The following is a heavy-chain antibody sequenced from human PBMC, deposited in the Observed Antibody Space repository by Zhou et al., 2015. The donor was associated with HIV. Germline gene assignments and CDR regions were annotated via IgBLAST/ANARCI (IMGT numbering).Heavy chain of an antibody. CDR2: IIPILGIA. D-gene: IGHD6-13*01. CDR3: AREDLIAAASGYFDY. V-gene: IGHV1-69*08. Sequence: QVQLVQSGAEVKKPGSSVKVSCKASGGTFSSYTISWVRQAPGQGLEWMGRIIPILGIANYAQKFQGRVTITADKSTSTAYMELSSLRSEDTAVYYCAREDLIAAASGYFDYWGQGTLVTVSS. CDR1: GGTFSSYT. J-gene: IGHJ4*02.